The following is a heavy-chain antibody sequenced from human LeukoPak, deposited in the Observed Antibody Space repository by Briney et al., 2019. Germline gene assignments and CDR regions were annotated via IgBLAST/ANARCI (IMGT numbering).Heavy chain of an antibody. V-gene: IGHV4-31*02. J-gene: IGHJ4*02. CDR1: GGSISSGGYY. Sequence: SETLSLTCTVSGGSISSGGYYWSWIRQHPGKGLEWIGYIHHSGSTYNNPSLQSRVTISVDTSKNQFSLKLTSVTAADTAVYYCARSYGYFDYWGQGTLVTVSS. CDR2: IHHSGST. CDR3: ARSYGYFDY. D-gene: IGHD3-16*01.